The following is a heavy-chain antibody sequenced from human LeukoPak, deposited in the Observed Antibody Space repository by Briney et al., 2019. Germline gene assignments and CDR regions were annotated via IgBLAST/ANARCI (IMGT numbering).Heavy chain of an antibody. CDR2: IDYSGNT. D-gene: IGHD3-22*01. V-gene: IGHV4-59*12. CDR3: ARWYYDSSGYRYFDY. CDR1: GVSISTYY. J-gene: IGHJ4*02. Sequence: SETLSLTCTVSGVSISTYYWTWIRQPPWKGLEWIGNIDYSGNTKYNPSLKSRVTISVDTSKNHFSLKLSSVTAADTAVYYCARWYYDSSGYRYFDYWGQGTLVIVSS.